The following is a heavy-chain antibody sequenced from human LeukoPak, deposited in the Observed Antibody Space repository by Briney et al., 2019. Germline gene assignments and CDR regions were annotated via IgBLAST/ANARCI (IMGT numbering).Heavy chain of an antibody. CDR1: GGSSSSSRYY. V-gene: IGHV4-39*01. J-gene: IGHJ5*02. CDR2: IYYSGST. CDR3: ARHPYQLLWLSWFDP. Sequence: SETLSLTCTVSGGSSSSSRYYWGWIRQPPGKGLEWIGSIYYSGSTYYNPSLKSRVTISVDTSKNQFSMKLSSVTAADTAVYYCARHPYQLLWLSWFDPWGQGTLVTVSS. D-gene: IGHD2-2*01.